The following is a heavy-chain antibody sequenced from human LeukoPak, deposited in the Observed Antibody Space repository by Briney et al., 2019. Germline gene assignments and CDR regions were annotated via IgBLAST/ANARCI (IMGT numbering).Heavy chain of an antibody. Sequence: SETLSLTCTVSGGFISSYYWSWIRQPPGKGLEWIGYIYYSGSTNYNPSPKSRVTISVDTSKNQFSLKLSSVTAADTAVYYCARAAVPAAHDYWGQGTLVTVSS. V-gene: IGHV4-59*01. CDR1: GGFISSYY. D-gene: IGHD2-2*01. J-gene: IGHJ4*02. CDR3: ARAAVPAAHDY. CDR2: IYYSGST.